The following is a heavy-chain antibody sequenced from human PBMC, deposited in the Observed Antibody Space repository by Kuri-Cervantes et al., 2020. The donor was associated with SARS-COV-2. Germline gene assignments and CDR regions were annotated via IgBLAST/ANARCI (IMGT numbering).Heavy chain of an antibody. CDR3: ARSLFAASTSYKSYYYYYMDV. V-gene: IGHV4-59*01. D-gene: IGHD2-2*01. CDR1: DGSFSSYY. Sequence: SETLCLTCTASDGSFSSYYWSWIRQPPGKGLEWFGYIYYSGSTNYNPSLKSRVTISVDTTKNQYSLKLSSVTAADTAVYYCARSLFAASTSYKSYYYYYMDVWGKGTTVTVSS. CDR2: IYYSGST. J-gene: IGHJ6*03.